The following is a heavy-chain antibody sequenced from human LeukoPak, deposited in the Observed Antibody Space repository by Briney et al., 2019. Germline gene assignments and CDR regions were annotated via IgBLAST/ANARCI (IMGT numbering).Heavy chain of an antibody. V-gene: IGHV4-30-4*01. Sequence: MTSQTLSLTCTVSGGSISSGDYYWSWIRQPPGKGLEWNAYMYYSGSTYYNPSLKSRVTMSADTSKNQLSLKLSSVTAADTAVYYCARPYYYDSRIDPWGQGILVTVSS. CDR1: GGSISSGDYY. CDR2: MYYSGST. J-gene: IGHJ5*02. CDR3: ARPYYYDSRIDP. D-gene: IGHD3-22*01.